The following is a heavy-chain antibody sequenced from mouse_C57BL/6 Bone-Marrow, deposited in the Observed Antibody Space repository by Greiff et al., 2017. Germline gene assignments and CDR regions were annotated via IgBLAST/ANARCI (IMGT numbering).Heavy chain of an antibody. CDR3: ARGDGYPLAMDY. J-gene: IGHJ4*01. D-gene: IGHD2-3*01. CDR1: GFTFSSYA. CDR2: ISDGGSYP. V-gene: IGHV5-4*01. Sequence: EVQGVESGGGLVKPGGSLTLSCAASGFTFSSYAMSWVRQTPEKRLEWVATISDGGSYPYYPDNVKGRFTISRDNAKNNLYLQMSQLQSEDTAMYYCARGDGYPLAMDYRSHGTSVTVSS.